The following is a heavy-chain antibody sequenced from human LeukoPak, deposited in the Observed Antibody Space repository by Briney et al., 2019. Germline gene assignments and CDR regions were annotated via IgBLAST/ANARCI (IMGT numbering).Heavy chain of an antibody. CDR2: IYSSGST. J-gene: IGHJ4*01. CDR3: ATSLIGTVPDY. V-gene: IGHV4-61*01. D-gene: IGHD3-16*02. Sequence: SETLSLTCTVSGGSVSSGRHYWSWIRQPPGKTLEWIGYIYSSGSTTYNPSLQSRVTISIYTSRNQFSLRLSSVTAADTAIYYCATSLIGTVPDYWGQEPWSPSPQ. CDR1: GGSVSSGRHY.